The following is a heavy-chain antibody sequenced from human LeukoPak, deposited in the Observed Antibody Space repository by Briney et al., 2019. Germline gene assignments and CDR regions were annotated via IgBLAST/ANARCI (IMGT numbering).Heavy chain of an antibody. CDR2: IHHSGST. CDR1: GYSISSGYY. V-gene: IGHV4-38-2*02. J-gene: IGHJ4*02. D-gene: IGHD2-15*01. CDR3: ARLIYCSGGSCNLGYFDY. Sequence: SETLSLTCTVSGYSISSGYYWGWIRQPPGKGLEWIGSIHHSGSTYYNPSLKSRVTISVDTSKNLFSLNMSSVTAADTAVYYCARLIYCSGGSCNLGYFDYWGQGTLVTVSS.